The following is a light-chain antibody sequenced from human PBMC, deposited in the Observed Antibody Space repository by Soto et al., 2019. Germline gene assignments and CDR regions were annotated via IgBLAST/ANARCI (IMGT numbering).Light chain of an antibody. V-gene: IGLV1-40*01. J-gene: IGLJ2*01. CDR3: QSYDISLSVV. CDR2: GNS. Sequence: QSVLTQPPSVSGAPGQRVTISCTGSSSNIRAGYDVHWYQQLPGTAPKLLIYGNSNRPSGVPDRFSGSKSGTSASLAITGLQAEDEADYYCQSYDISLSVVFGGGTKLTVL. CDR1: SSNIRAGYD.